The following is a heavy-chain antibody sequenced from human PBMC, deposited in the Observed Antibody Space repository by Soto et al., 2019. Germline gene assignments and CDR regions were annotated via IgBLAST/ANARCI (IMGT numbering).Heavy chain of an antibody. D-gene: IGHD3-10*01. CDR1: GFTLRNYA. CDR2: ISGGGDSR. J-gene: IGHJ4*02. Sequence: GGSLRLSCAASGFTLRNYAMNWVRQAPGKGLEWVSSISGGGDSRKYVDSVKGRFTISRDNSKNTLYLQMNSLRAEDTAVYYCAKDLFTVVRLFDSWGQGTLVTVSS. V-gene: IGHV3-23*01. CDR3: AKDLFTVVRLFDS.